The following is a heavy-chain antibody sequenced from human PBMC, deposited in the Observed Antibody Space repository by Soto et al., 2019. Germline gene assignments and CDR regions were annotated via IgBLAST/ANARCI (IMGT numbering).Heavy chain of an antibody. CDR1: GGTFSSYA. J-gene: IGHJ4*02. D-gene: IGHD5-18*01. CDR3: ARGGGTFRGYSYGPPCEY. V-gene: IGHV1-69*13. Sequence: SVKVSCKASGGTFSSYAISWVRQAPGQGLEWMGGIIPIFGTANYAQKFQGRVTITADESTSTAYMELSSLRSEDTAVYYCARGGGTFRGYSYGPPCEYWGQGTLVTV. CDR2: IIPIFGTA.